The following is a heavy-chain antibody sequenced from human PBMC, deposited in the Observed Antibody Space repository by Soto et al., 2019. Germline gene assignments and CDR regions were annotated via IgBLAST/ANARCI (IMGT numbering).Heavy chain of an antibody. D-gene: IGHD3-22*01. V-gene: IGHV3-30*18. J-gene: IGHJ1*01. CDR1: GCTFSSYG. CDR2: ISYDGSNK. Sequence: GVSLRLSCAASGCTFSSYGMHWVRQAPGKGLEWVAVISYDGSNKYYADSVKGRFTISRDNSKNTLYLQMNSLRAGDTAVYYCAKDYDSSGYLLQHWGQGTLVTVSS. CDR3: AKDYDSSGYLLQH.